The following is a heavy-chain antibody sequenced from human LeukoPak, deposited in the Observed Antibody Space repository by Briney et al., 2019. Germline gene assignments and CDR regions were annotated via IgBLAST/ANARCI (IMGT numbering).Heavy chain of an antibody. D-gene: IGHD6-19*01. CDR2: IWYDGSNK. CDR1: GLTFSSYG. Sequence: GRSLRLSCAASGLTFSSYGMHWVRQAPGKGLEWVAVIWYDGSNKYYADSVKGRFTISRDNSKNTLYLQMNSLRAEDTAVYYCARDGVAVAIDAFDIWGQGTMVTVSS. CDR3: ARDGVAVAIDAFDI. J-gene: IGHJ3*02. V-gene: IGHV3-33*01.